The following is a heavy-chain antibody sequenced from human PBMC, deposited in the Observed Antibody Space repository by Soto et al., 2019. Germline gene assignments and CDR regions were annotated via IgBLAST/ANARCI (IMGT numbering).Heavy chain of an antibody. Sequence: GGSLTLSCAASGFPFTNYCMSCVRQTAGKGLLWVSRISPDRSGVGYADSEEGRFTVSRDNSKNTLYLQMNSLRIEDTAVYFCAKEDPRGRYPLDYWGQGSKLTVSS. CDR2: ISPDRSGV. CDR3: AKEDPRGRYPLDY. J-gene: IGHJ4*02. D-gene: IGHD1-26*01. V-gene: IGHV3-74*01. CDR1: GFPFTNYC.